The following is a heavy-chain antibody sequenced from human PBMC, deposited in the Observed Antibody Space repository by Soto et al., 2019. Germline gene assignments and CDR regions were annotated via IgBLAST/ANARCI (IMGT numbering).Heavy chain of an antibody. CDR1: GGTFRSYD. Sequence: VASVKVSCKASGGTFRSYDISWVRQAPGQGLEWMGGIIGMFGTANYAQRFQGRVTITADESTSTAYLEVSNLRSEDTAVYYCAKHFVGPLGKYSHHYYGMDVWGQGTTVTVSS. CDR3: AKHFVGPLGKYSHHYYGMDV. J-gene: IGHJ6*02. D-gene: IGHD2-21*01. CDR2: IIGMFGTA. V-gene: IGHV1-69*13.